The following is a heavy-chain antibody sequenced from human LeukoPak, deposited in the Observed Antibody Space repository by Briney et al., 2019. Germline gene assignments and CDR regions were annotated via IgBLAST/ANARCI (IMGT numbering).Heavy chain of an antibody. Sequence: PSETLSLTCTVSGYSISSGFYWGWIRQPPGKGLEWIGSIYHSGSTYYNPSLKSRVTISVDTSKNQFSLKLSSVTAADTAVYYCAREAWTSKWAFDIWGQGTMVTVSS. J-gene: IGHJ3*02. CDR2: IYHSGST. V-gene: IGHV4-38-2*02. CDR3: AREAWTSKWAFDI. CDR1: GYSISSGFY. D-gene: IGHD1-26*01.